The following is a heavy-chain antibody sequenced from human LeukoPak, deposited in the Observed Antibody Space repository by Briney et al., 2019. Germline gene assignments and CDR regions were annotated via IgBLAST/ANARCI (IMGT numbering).Heavy chain of an antibody. Sequence: GGSLRLSCAASGFPFSSHVLSWVRQAPGKGLEWIAYINHNGEAIYYPDFVKGRFIISRDNAKNSLFLQMNDLRDEDTAVYYCARPLISTGIAAAGDDAFDIWGQGTMVTVSS. J-gene: IGHJ3*02. CDR1: GFPFSSHV. V-gene: IGHV3-48*02. D-gene: IGHD6-13*01. CDR3: ARPLISTGIAAAGDDAFDI. CDR2: INHNGEAI.